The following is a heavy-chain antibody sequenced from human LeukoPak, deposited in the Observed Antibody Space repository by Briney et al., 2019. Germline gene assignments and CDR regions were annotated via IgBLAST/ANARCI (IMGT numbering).Heavy chain of an antibody. CDR1: GFTFSSYS. Sequence: GGSLRLSCAASGFTFSSYSMNWVRQAPGKGLEWVSYISSSSSTIYYADSVKGRFTISRDNAKNSLYLQMNSLRAEDTAVYYCARGYYYDSSGYYNYFDYWGQGTLDTVSS. CDR2: ISSSSSTI. CDR3: ARGYYYDSSGYYNYFDY. D-gene: IGHD3-22*01. J-gene: IGHJ4*02. V-gene: IGHV3-48*01.